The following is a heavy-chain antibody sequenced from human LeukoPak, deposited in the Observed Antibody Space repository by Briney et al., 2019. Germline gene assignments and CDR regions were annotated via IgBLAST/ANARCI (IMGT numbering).Heavy chain of an antibody. J-gene: IGHJ4*02. CDR1: GGSISSSSYY. D-gene: IGHD1-26*01. V-gene: IGHV4-39*07. CDR2: IYYSGST. CDR3: APKVGATHFDY. Sequence: SETLSLTCTVSGGSISSSSYYWGWIRQPPGKGLEWIGSIYYSGSTYYNPSLKSRVTISVDTSKNQFSLKLRSVTAADTAVYYCAPKVGATHFDYWGQGTLVTVSS.